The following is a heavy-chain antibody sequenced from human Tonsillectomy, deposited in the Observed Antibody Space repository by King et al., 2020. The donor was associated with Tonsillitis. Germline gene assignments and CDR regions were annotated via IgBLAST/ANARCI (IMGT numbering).Heavy chain of an antibody. D-gene: IGHD3-10*01. CDR3: ARVTSPQNTMDPHYYYYHVDG. CDR1: GGSISSYY. Sequence: QLQESGPGLVKPSETLSLTCTVSGGSISSYYWSWIRQPPGKGLEWIGDVYYSGSTHSNPSLKSLVTISVDTYKNPFSLKLSSVPAADTSAYFCARVTSPQNTMDPHYYYYHVDGWGKGTTVTVSS. V-gene: IGHV4-59*01. CDR2: VYYSGST. J-gene: IGHJ6*03.